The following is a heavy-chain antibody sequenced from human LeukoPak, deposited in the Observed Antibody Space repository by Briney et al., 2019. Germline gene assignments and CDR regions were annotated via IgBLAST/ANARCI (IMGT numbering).Heavy chain of an antibody. CDR3: ARDRVYDYSNPRGFDY. CDR2: ISGYNGKT. J-gene: IGHJ4*02. CDR1: GSTFSSYD. Sequence: GASVKVSCKASGSTFSSYDINWVRQATGQGLEWMGWISGYNGKTKYADNLQGRVTMTTDTSTSTAYMELGSLRSDDMAVYYCARDRVYDYSNPRGFDYWGQGTLVTVSS. D-gene: IGHD4-11*01. V-gene: IGHV1-18*03.